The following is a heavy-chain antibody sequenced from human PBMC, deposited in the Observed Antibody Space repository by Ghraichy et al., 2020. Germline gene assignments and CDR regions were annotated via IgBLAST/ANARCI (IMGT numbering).Heavy chain of an antibody. Sequence: GESLNISCKGSGYSFTNYWIGWVRQMPGKGLEWMGIIYPGDSDTRYSPSFQGQVTISADKSISTAYLQWSSLKASDTAMYYCARLSIVGATVDALDMWGQATMVTVSS. CDR3: ARLSIVGATVDALDM. CDR2: IYPGDSDT. V-gene: IGHV5-51*01. J-gene: IGHJ3*02. CDR1: GYSFTNYW. D-gene: IGHD1-26*01.